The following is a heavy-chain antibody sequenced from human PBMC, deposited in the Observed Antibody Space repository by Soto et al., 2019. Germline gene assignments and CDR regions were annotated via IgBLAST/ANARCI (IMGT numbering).Heavy chain of an antibody. CDR2: IWYDGSNK. V-gene: IGHV3-33*01. J-gene: IGHJ3*02. CDR3: AREKGGYDYAFDI. CDR1: GFNFSSYG. Sequence: GGLMRLCCAASGFNFSSYGMHWVSQDPGKGLEWVAVIWYDGSNKYYADSVKGRFTISRDNSKNTLYLQMNSLRAEDTAVYYCAREKGGYDYAFDIWGQGTMVTVSS. D-gene: IGHD5-12*01.